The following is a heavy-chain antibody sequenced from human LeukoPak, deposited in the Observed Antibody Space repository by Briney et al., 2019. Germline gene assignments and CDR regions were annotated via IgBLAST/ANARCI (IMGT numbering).Heavy chain of an antibody. CDR1: GFTFSGSA. CDR2: IRSTANGYAT. V-gene: IGHV3-73*01. J-gene: IGHJ4*02. D-gene: IGHD4-23*01. CDR3: ARDYGGSSPFDY. Sequence: PGGSLRLSCAASGFTFSGSALHWVRQASGKGLEWVGRIRSTANGYATAYAASVKGRFTISRDDSKNTAYLQMDSLRAEDTAVYYCARDYGGSSPFDYWGQGTLVTVSS.